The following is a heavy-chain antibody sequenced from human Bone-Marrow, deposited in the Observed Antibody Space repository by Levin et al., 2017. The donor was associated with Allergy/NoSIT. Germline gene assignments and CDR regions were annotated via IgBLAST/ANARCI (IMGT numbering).Heavy chain of an antibody. CDR1: GYSFNTYW. CDR3: ARREEGHDYDDLPLDY. Sequence: ASVKVSCKGSGYSFNTYWIAWVRQMPGKGLEWMGIIQPRDSITRYSPSFQGQVTISADKSISTVYLQWSSLKASDTAMYYCARREEGHDYDDLPLDYWGQGTLVTVSS. CDR2: IQPRDSIT. J-gene: IGHJ4*02. V-gene: IGHV5-51*01. D-gene: IGHD4-17*01.